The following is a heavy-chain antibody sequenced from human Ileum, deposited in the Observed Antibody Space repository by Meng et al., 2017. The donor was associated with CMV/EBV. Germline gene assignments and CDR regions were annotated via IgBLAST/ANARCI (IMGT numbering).Heavy chain of an antibody. D-gene: IGHD6-19*01. V-gene: IGHV3-11*01. CDR2: ISSSASTI. Sequence: GESLKISCAASGFTFSDYYMSWIRQAPGKGLECVSYISSSASTIYYADSVKGRFTVSRDNAKNSLYLQMNSLRGEDTAVYYCARGRWLRVNFDLWGQGTLVTVSS. CDR3: ARGRWLRVNFDL. CDR1: GFTFSDYY. J-gene: IGHJ4*02.